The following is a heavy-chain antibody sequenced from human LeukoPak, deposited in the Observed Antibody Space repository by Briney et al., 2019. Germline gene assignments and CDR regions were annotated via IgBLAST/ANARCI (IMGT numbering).Heavy chain of an antibody. CDR3: AREYSSSSWPADRYYYYYMDV. CDR1: GYTFTGYY. CDR2: IIPIFGTA. V-gene: IGHV1-69*06. J-gene: IGHJ6*03. Sequence: SVKVSCKASGYTFTGYYMHWVRQAPGQGLEWMGGIIPIFGTANYAQKFQGRVTITADKSTSTAYMELSSLRSEDTAVYYCAREYSSSSWPADRYYYYYMDVWGKGTTVTVSS. D-gene: IGHD6-13*01.